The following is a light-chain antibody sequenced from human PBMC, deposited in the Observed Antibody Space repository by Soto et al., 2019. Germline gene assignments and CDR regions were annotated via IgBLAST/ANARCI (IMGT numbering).Light chain of an antibody. CDR3: SSYTSNSTWV. CDR1: SSDVGDYNY. V-gene: IGLV2-14*01. CDR2: EVS. J-gene: IGLJ3*02. Sequence: QSALTQPASVSGSPGQSITISCIGTSSDVGDYNYVSWYQQHPGKAPKLMIYEVSNRPSGVSNRFSGSKSGNTASLTISGLQAEDEADYYCSSYTSNSTWVFGGGTKLTVL.